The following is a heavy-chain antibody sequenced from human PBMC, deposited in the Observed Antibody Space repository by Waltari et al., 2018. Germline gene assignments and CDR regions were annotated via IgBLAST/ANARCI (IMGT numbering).Heavy chain of an antibody. J-gene: IGHJ4*02. CDR3: ARRGYYFDY. CDR2: ISSSSSYR. D-gene: IGHD3-22*01. CDR1: GFTFSSYS. V-gene: IGHV3-21*01. Sequence: EVQLVESGGGLVKPGGSLRLSCAASGFTFSSYSMNWVRQAPGKGLEWVSSISSSSSYRYYADSVKGRFTISRDNAKNSLYLQMNSLRAEDTAVYYCARRGYYFDYWGQGTLVTVSS.